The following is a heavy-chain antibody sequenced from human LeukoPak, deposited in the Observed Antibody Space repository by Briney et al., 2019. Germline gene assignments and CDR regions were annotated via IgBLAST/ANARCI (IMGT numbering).Heavy chain of an antibody. Sequence: GGSLRLSCAASGFTFSCYSMNWVRQAPGRGLEWVSSISSSSSYIYYADSVKGRFTISRDNAKNSLYLQMNSLRAEDTAVYYCARDEYSSSFDPWGQGTLVTVSS. CDR1: GFTFSCYS. CDR2: ISSSSSYI. J-gene: IGHJ5*02. D-gene: IGHD6-6*01. CDR3: ARDEYSSSFDP. V-gene: IGHV3-21*01.